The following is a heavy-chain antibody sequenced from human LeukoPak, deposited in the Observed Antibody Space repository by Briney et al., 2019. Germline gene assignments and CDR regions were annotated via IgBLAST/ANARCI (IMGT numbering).Heavy chain of an antibody. CDR1: GFTFDDYG. CDR2: INWNGGST. Sequence: GGSLRLSCAASGFTFDDYGMSWVRQAPGKGLEWVSGINWNGGSTGYADSVKGRFTISRDNAKNSLYLQMNSLRAEDTAVYYCAKGGLGVYSYGPRDYFDYWGQGTLVTVSS. D-gene: IGHD5-18*01. J-gene: IGHJ4*02. CDR3: AKGGLGVYSYGPRDYFDY. V-gene: IGHV3-20*04.